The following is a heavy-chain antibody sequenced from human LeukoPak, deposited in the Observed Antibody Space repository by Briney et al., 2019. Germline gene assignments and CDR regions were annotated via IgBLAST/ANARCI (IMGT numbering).Heavy chain of an antibody. D-gene: IGHD3-16*02. CDR3: AKGLGYYDYVWGSHRLGQGSYFDY. CDR2: IRYDGSNK. V-gene: IGHV3-30*02. J-gene: IGHJ4*02. Sequence: GGSLRLSCAASGFTFSSYGMHWVRQAPGKGLEWVAFIRYDGSNKYYADSVKGRFTISRDNSKSTLYLQMNSLRAEDTAVYYCAKGLGYYDYVWGSHRLGQGSYFDYWGQGTLVTVSS. CDR1: GFTFSSYG.